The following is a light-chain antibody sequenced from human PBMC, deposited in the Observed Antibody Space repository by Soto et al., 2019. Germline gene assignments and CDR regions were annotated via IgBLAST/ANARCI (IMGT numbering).Light chain of an antibody. V-gene: IGKV1-12*01. Sequence: DIQMTQSPSSVAASVGDRVTITCRPSQGIGSWLAWYQQKPGKAPKLLISSASNLQGRVPSRFSGSASGTDFTLTISSLQPEDVATYYCQQAYRLPLAFGGGTKVEVK. CDR3: QQAYRLPLA. J-gene: IGKJ4*01. CDR1: QGIGSW. CDR2: SAS.